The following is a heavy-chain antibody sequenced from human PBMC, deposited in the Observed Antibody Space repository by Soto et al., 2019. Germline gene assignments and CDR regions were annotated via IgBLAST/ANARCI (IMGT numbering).Heavy chain of an antibody. J-gene: IGHJ6*02. CDR2: INSDGSST. CDR3: AREDSSSWFGYYYGMDV. D-gene: IGHD6-13*01. Sequence: GGSLRLSCAASGFTFSNNWMHWVRQAPGKGPVWVSRINSDGSSTYYADSVKGRFTISRDNSKNTLYLQMNSLRAEDTAVYYCAREDSSSWFGYYYGMDVWGQGTTVTVSS. V-gene: IGHV3-74*01. CDR1: GFTFSNNW.